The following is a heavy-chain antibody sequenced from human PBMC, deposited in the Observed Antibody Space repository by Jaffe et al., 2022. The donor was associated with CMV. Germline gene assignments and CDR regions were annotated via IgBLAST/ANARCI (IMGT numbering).Heavy chain of an antibody. D-gene: IGHD5-12*01. CDR3: AGEWLPNHNWFDP. Sequence: EVQLVESGGGLVQPGGSLRLSCAASGFTFSSYWMSWVRQAPGKGLEWVANIKQDGSEKYYVDSVKGRFTISRDNAKNSLYLQMNSLRAEDTAVYYCAGEWLPNHNWFDPWGQGTLVTVSS. J-gene: IGHJ5*02. CDR1: GFTFSSYW. CDR2: IKQDGSEK. V-gene: IGHV3-7*03.